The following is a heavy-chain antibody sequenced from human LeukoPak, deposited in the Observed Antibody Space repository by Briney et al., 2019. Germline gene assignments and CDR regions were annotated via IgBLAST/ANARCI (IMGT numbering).Heavy chain of an antibody. CDR2: ISSSSSYI. V-gene: IGHV3-21*01. CDR1: GFTFSSYS. CDR3: VCFDWLPPDV. J-gene: IGHJ6*04. D-gene: IGHD3-9*01. Sequence: GGSLRLSCAASGFTFSSYSMNWVRQAPGKGLECVSSISSSSSYIYYADSVKGRFTISRDDAKNSLYLQMNSLRAEDTAVYYCVCFDWLPPDVWGKGTTVTISS.